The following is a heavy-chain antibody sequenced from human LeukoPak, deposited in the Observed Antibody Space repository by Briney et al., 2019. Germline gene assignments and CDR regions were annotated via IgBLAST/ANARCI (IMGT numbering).Heavy chain of an antibody. CDR1: GGTFSSYA. CDR3: ARGGIQLWSYPADAFDI. CDR2: IIPIFGTA. Sequence: VASVKVSCKASGGTFSSYAISWVRQAPRQGLEWMGGIIPIFGTANYAQKFQGRVTITADESTSTAYMELSSLRSEDTAVYYCARGGIQLWSYPADAFDIWGQGTWSPSLQ. V-gene: IGHV1-69*01. J-gene: IGHJ3*02. D-gene: IGHD5-18*01.